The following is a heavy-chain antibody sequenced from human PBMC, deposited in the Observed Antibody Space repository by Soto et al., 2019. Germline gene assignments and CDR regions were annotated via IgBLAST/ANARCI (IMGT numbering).Heavy chain of an antibody. V-gene: IGHV3-20*01. CDR3: ARGPGPWYFDL. CDR1: GFTFDDYG. Sequence: EVQLVESGGGVVRPGGSLRVSCAASGFTFDDYGMNWVRQAPGKGLEWVSGINWNDGSTGYADSVKGRFTISRDKVKNSLYLQMNSLRAEDTALYHCARGPGPWYFDLWGRGTLVTVSS. CDR2: INWNDGST. J-gene: IGHJ2*01.